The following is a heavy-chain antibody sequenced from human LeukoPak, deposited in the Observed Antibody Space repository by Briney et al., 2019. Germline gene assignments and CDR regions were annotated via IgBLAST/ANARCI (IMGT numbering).Heavy chain of an antibody. CDR3: ARADSGSYYTGLFDY. CDR2: ISGSGGST. J-gene: IGHJ4*02. CDR1: GFTFSSYA. V-gene: IGHV3-23*01. D-gene: IGHD1-26*01. Sequence: AGASLRLSCAASGFTFSSYAMSWVRQAPGKGLEWVSAISGSGGSTYYADSVKDRFTISRDNSKNTLYLQMNSLRAEDTAVYYCARADSGSYYTGLFDYWGQGTLVTVSS.